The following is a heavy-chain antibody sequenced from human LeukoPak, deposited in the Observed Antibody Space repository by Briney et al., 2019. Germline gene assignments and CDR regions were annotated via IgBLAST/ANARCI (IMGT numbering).Heavy chain of an antibody. CDR2: INAGNGDT. J-gene: IGHJ4*02. CDR1: GYTFTRFA. CDR3: ARDPLTGYYDY. D-gene: IGHD3-9*01. V-gene: IGHV1-3*01. Sequence: GASVKVSCKASGYTFTRFAIHWVRQAPGQRPEWMGWINAGNGDTKYSQNFQGRVTITRDTSVNTAYMELSSPRSEDTAVYYCARDPLTGYYDYWGQGTLVTVPS.